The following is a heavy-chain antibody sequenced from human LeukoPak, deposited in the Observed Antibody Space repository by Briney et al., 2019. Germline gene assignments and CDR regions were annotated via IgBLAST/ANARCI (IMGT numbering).Heavy chain of an antibody. CDR1: GGSISSSSYY. D-gene: IGHD3-10*01. J-gene: IGHJ4*02. Sequence: SETLSLTCTVSGGSISSSSYYWGWIRQPPGKGLEWIGSIYYSGSTYYNPSLKSRVTISVDTSKNQFSLKLSSVTAADTAVYYCARRGKVRGGPFDYWGQGTLVTVSS. CDR2: IYYSGST. V-gene: IGHV4-39*01. CDR3: ARRGKVRGGPFDY.